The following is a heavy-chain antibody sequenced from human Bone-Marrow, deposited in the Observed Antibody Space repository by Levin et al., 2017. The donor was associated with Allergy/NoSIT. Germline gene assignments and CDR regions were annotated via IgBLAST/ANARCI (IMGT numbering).Heavy chain of an antibody. Sequence: GGSLRLSCAASGFTLIDYFMSWIRQAPGKGLEWVAYIDRTGSTIYYSDSVRGRFTISRDNARNSVYLQMNSLTGEDTAMYYCARDSLSGPVVGWFDSWGQGTLVTVSS. J-gene: IGHJ5*01. D-gene: IGHD3-3*01. V-gene: IGHV3-11*01. CDR3: ARDSLSGPVVGWFDS. CDR1: GFTLIDYF. CDR2: IDRTGSTI.